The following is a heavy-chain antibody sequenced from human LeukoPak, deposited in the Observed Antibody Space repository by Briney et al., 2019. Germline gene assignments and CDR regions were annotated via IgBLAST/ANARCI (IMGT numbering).Heavy chain of an antibody. D-gene: IGHD3-9*01. CDR2: ISSSSSYI. J-gene: IGHJ4*02. Sequence: GGSLRLSCAATGFTFSSYSMNWVRQAPGKGLEWVSSISSSSSYIYYADSVKGRFTISRDNAKNSLYLQMNSLRAEDTAVYYCASDILTPPFDYWGQGTLVTVSS. V-gene: IGHV3-21*01. CDR3: ASDILTPPFDY. CDR1: GFTFSSYS.